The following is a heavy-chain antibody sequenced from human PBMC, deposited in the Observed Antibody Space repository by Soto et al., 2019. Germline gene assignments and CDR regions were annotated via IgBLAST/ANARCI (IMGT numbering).Heavy chain of an antibody. V-gene: IGHV6-1*01. CDR3: ARDAITMVRGVSSYYYFYGMDV. Sequence: SQTLSLTCAISGDSVSSNSAAWNWIRQSPSRGLEWLGRTYYRSKWSNDYAVSVKTRITINPDTSKNQFSLQLKSVTPEDTAVYYCARDAITMVRGVSSYYYFYGMDVWGQGTTVTV. CDR2: TYYRSKWSN. D-gene: IGHD3-10*01. CDR1: GDSVSSNSAA. J-gene: IGHJ6*02.